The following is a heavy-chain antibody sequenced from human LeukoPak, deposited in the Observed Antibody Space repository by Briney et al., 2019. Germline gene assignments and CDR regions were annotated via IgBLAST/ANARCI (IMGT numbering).Heavy chain of an antibody. CDR2: IYYSGST. V-gene: IGHV4-39*01. CDR3: ARRYSGYDSGWFDP. D-gene: IGHD5-12*01. Sequence: PSETLSLTCTVSGGSISSSSYYWGWIRQPPGKGLEWIGSIYYSGSTYYNPSLKSRVTISVDTSKNQFSLKLSSVTAADTAVYYCARRYSGYDSGWFDPWGQGTLVTASS. J-gene: IGHJ5*02. CDR1: GGSISSSSYY.